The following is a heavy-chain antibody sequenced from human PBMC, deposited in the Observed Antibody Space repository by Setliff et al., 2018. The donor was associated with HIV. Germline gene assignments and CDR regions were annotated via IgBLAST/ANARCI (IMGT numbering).Heavy chain of an antibody. V-gene: IGHV1-2*02. CDR2: IIPNSDGT. D-gene: IGHD6-13*01. Sequence: ASVKVSCKASGYKFTNYYIHWVRQAPGQGLEWMGWIIPNSDGTNLAQRSQGRITMTTDTSLTTAYMELSRLRSDDTAVYYCAWLTPGYSSRWSGNYMDVWGKGTTVTVSS. J-gene: IGHJ6*03. CDR3: AWLTPGYSSRWSGNYMDV. CDR1: GYKFTNYY.